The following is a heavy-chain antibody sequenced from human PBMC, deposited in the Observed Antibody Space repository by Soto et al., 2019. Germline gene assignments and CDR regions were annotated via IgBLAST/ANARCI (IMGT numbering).Heavy chain of an antibody. CDR3: AKVLTSGWTTDAFDI. Sequence: QVQLVEYGGGVVQPGRSLRLSCATSGFTFSSYGMHWVRQAPGKGLEWVAVVSYDGSNKYYADSVKGRFTISRDNSKNTLYLQMNSLRAEDTAVYYCAKVLTSGWTTDAFDIWGQGTMVTVSS. V-gene: IGHV3-30*18. CDR1: GFTFSSYG. D-gene: IGHD6-19*01. CDR2: VSYDGSNK. J-gene: IGHJ3*02.